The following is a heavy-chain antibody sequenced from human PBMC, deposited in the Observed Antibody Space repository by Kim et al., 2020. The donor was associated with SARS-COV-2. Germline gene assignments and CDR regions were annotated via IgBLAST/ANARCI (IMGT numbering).Heavy chain of an antibody. CDR3: ARGSSSQTMNFDF. J-gene: IGHJ4*02. V-gene: IGHV4-34*01. D-gene: IGHD6-13*01. Sequence: YNPSLKSRVTISVDTSKNQFSLKLSSVTAADTAVYYCARGSSSQTMNFDFWGQGTLVTVSS.